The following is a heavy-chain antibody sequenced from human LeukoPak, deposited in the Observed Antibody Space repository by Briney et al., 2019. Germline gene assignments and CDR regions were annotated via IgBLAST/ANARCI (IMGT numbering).Heavy chain of an antibody. D-gene: IGHD3-10*01. J-gene: IGHJ6*02. V-gene: IGHV3-7*01. CDR1: GFSLSNYW. CDR2: INQDGSDK. Sequence: PGGSLRLSCAASGFSLSNYWMSWVRQAPGKGLEWVANINQDGSDKYYVDSVMGRSTISKDNAKNSVYLQINSLRPEDTAIYYCAWYGVTHGLDVWGQGTTVTVSS. CDR3: AWYGVTHGLDV.